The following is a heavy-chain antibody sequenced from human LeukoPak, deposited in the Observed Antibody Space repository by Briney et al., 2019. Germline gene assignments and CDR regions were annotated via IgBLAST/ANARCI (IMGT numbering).Heavy chain of an antibody. Sequence: GESLKISCKGSGYSFTSYWIGWVRQMPGKGLEWMGIIYPGDSDTRYSPSFQGQVTISADKSISTAYLQWSSLKASDTAMYYCARHREGYCTGGNCYSGGDYWGRGTLVTVSS. CDR3: ARHREGYCTGGNCYSGGDY. V-gene: IGHV5-51*01. CDR2: IYPGDSDT. CDR1: GYSFTSYW. J-gene: IGHJ4*02. D-gene: IGHD2-15*01.